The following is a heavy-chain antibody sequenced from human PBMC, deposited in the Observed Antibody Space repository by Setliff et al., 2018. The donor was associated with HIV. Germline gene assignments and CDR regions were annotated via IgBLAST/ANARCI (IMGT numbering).Heavy chain of an antibody. D-gene: IGHD6-13*01. J-gene: IGHJ4*02. Sequence: GASVKVSCKPSGYMFIAYGMSWVRRAPGQGLEWMGWIGPYNGRTEYAQEFQGRVSLTIDTSASTAYMELRSLRSDDTAVYYCAREVLGGSSWYRFYFDYWGRGTLVTVSS. CDR3: AREVLGGSSWYRFYFDY. CDR1: GYMFIAYG. V-gene: IGHV1-18*01. CDR2: IGPYNGRT.